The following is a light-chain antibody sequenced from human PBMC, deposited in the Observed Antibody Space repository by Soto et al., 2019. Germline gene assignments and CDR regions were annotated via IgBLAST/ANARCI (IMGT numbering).Light chain of an antibody. CDR3: QQYNSYPWT. Sequence: EIVLTQSPGTLSLSPGERATLSCRASQSVRSSYFAWYQQKPGQAPRLLIFGASTRAPGIPDRFSGSGSGTDFTLTISKLEPEDFATYYCQQYNSYPWTFGQGTKVDIK. J-gene: IGKJ1*01. CDR1: QSVRSSY. V-gene: IGKV3-20*01. CDR2: GAS.